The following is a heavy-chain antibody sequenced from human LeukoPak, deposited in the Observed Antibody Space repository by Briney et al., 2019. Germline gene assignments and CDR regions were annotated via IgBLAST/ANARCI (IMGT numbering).Heavy chain of an antibody. CDR2: IGTSSSTI. J-gene: IGHJ5*02. CDR3: AKDRVGYCSGGSCYSEAYWFDP. V-gene: IGHV3-48*01. CDR1: GFTFSSYG. D-gene: IGHD2-15*01. Sequence: GGSLRLSCAASGFTFSSYGMNWVRQAPGKGLEWVSYIGTSSSTIYYADSVKGRFTISRDNSKNTLYLQMNSLRAEDTAVYYCAKDRVGYCSGGSCYSEAYWFDPWGQGTLVTVSS.